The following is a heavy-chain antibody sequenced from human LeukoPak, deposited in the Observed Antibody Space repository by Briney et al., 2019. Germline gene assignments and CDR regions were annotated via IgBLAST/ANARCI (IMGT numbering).Heavy chain of an antibody. V-gene: IGHV3-20*04. CDR2: ISGSGGTT. CDR1: GFIFGDYG. CDR3: ARKAAWGLFDY. J-gene: IGHJ4*02. Sequence: GGSLRLSCTASGFIFGDYGMSWVRQAPGKGLEWVSVISGSGGTTKYADSVEGRFTISRDNAKNSLYLQMNSLRAEDTAVYYCARKAAWGLFDYWGQGTLVAVSS. D-gene: IGHD1-26*01.